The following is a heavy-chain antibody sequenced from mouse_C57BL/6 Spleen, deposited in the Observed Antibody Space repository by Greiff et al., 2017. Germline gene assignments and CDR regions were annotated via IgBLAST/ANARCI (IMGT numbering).Heavy chain of an antibody. CDR1: GYSITSGYY. D-gene: IGHD2-5*01. V-gene: IGHV3-6*01. CDR3: ARGGDYYSNYGDY. Sequence: EVQLQESGPGLVKPSQSLSLTCSVTGYSITSGYYWNWIRQFPGNKLEWMGYISYDGSNNYNPSLKNRISITRDTSKNQFFLKLNSVTTEDTATYYCARGGDYYSNYGDYWGQGTTLTVSS. J-gene: IGHJ2*01. CDR2: ISYDGSN.